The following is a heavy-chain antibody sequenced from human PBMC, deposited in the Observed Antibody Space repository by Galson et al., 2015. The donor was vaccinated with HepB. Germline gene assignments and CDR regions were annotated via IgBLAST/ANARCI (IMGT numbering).Heavy chain of an antibody. Sequence: SVKVSCKASGYTFTNYVMTWVRQAPGQGLEWMGWINTNAGNPTYAQGFTGRFVFSLDTSVSTAYLQISSLRTEDTALYYCARGQTTGYYSYWGQGTLVTVLS. CDR1: GYTFTNYV. J-gene: IGHJ4*02. V-gene: IGHV7-4-1*02. CDR2: INTNAGNP. D-gene: IGHD3-9*01. CDR3: ARGQTTGYYSY.